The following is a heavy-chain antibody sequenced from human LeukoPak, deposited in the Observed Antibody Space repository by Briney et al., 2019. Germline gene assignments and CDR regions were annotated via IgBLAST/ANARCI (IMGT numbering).Heavy chain of an antibody. Sequence: GSLRLSCVASGFTFSSYWMSWVRQAPGKGLEWVANIKQDGSEKSYVVSVKGRFTISRDNSKNTLYLQMNSLRAEDTAVYYCAKVHKETPMADADYWGQGTLVTVSS. V-gene: IGHV3-7*03. J-gene: IGHJ4*02. CDR2: IKQDGSEK. D-gene: IGHD5-18*01. CDR3: AKVHKETPMADADY. CDR1: GFTFSSYW.